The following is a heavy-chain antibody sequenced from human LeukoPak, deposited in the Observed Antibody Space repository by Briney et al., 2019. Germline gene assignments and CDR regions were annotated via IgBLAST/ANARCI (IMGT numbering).Heavy chain of an antibody. D-gene: IGHD6-19*01. CDR2: TYYSGST. CDR1: NGSISNYY. Sequence: SETLSLTCTVSNGSISNYYWTWIRQPPGKGLEYISYTYYSGSTNSNPSRKSRVTISVDTSKNQFSLKLSSVTAADTAVYYCARVSSGWYEYYFDYWGQGTLVTVSS. J-gene: IGHJ4*02. CDR3: ARVSSGWYEYYFDY. V-gene: IGHV4-59*01.